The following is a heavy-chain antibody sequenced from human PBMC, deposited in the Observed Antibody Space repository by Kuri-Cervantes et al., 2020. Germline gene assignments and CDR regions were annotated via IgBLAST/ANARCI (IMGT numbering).Heavy chain of an antibody. CDR2: ISYDGSNK. V-gene: IGHV3-30*03. J-gene: IGHJ6*02. CDR3: ARDLASIAARWWDPYYYYGTDV. D-gene: IGHD6-6*01. Sequence: GESLKISCAASGFTFSSYGMHWVRQAPGKGLEWVAVISYDGSNKYYADSVKGRFTISRDNSKNTLYLQMNSLRAEDTAVYYCARDLASIAARWWDPYYYYGTDVWGQGTTVTVSS. CDR1: GFTFSSYG.